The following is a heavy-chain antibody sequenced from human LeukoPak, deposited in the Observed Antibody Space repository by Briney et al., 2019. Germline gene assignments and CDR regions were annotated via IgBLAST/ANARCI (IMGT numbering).Heavy chain of an antibody. J-gene: IGHJ6*02. Sequence: GGSLRLSCTASGFTFGDYAMSWVRQAPGKGLEWVGFIRSKAYGGTTEYAASVKGRFTISRDDSKSIAYLQMNSLKTEDTAVYCCTRVIAVVTEGYYYYGMDVWGQGTTVTVSS. CDR1: GFTFGDYA. D-gene: IGHD2-21*02. CDR3: TRVIAVVTEGYYYYGMDV. V-gene: IGHV3-49*04. CDR2: IRSKAYGGTT.